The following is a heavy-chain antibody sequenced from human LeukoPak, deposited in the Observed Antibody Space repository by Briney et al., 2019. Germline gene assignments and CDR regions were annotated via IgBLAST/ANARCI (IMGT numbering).Heavy chain of an antibody. CDR3: ARDRLHYDSLTGYPAD. V-gene: IGHV3-66*01. D-gene: IGHD3-9*01. J-gene: IGHJ1*01. CDR2: IYSGGST. CDR1: GFTVSSNY. Sequence: TGGSLRLSCADSGFTVSSNYMRWVRQAPGKGLEWVSVIYSGGSTHYADSVKGRFTISRDNSKNTLYLQMNSLRAEDTAVYYCARDRLHYDSLTGYPADWGQGPWSPSPQ.